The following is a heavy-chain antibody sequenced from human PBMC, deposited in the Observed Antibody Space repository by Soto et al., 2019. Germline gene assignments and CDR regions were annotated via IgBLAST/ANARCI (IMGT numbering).Heavy chain of an antibody. CDR2: ISYDGSNK. CDR1: GFTFSSYA. J-gene: IGHJ6*02. V-gene: IGHV3-30-3*01. CDR3: ARDWQHGTSRNYYYYGMDV. Sequence: QVQLVESGGGVVQPGRSLRLSCAASGFTFSSYAMHWVRQAPGKGLEWVAVISYDGSNKYYADSVKGRFTISRDNSKNPPYLQMNSLRAEDTAVYYCARDWQHGTSRNYYYYGMDVWGQGTTVTVSS. D-gene: IGHD1-1*01.